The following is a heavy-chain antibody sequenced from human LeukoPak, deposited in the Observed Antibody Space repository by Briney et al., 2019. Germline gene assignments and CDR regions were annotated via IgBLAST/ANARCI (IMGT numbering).Heavy chain of an antibody. D-gene: IGHD3-16*01. CDR3: ARDPGGVGDY. CDR1: GGSISSYY. V-gene: IGHV4-59*01. CDR2: IYYSGST. J-gene: IGHJ4*02. Sequence: SETLSLTCTVSGGSISSYYWSWIRQPPGKGLEWIGYIYYSGSTNYNPSLKSRVTISVDTSKNQFSLKLSSVTAADTAVYYCARDPGGVGDYWGQGTLVTVSS.